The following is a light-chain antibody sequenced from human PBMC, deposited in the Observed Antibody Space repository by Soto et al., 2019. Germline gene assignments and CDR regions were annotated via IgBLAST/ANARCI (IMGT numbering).Light chain of an antibody. J-gene: IGLJ2*01. CDR3: SSYTSSSTVV. V-gene: IGLV2-14*01. Sequence: QSALTQPASVSGSPGQSITISCTGTSSDVGGYNYVSWYQQPPGKAPKLMIYDVSNRPSGVSNRFSGSKSGNTASLTISGLQAEDEADYSCSSYTSSSTVVFGGGTKLTVL. CDR2: DVS. CDR1: SSDVGGYNY.